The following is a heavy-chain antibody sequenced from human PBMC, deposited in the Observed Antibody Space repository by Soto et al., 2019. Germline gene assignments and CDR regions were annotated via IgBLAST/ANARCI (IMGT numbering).Heavy chain of an antibody. V-gene: IGHV3-30*18. Sequence: QVQLVESGGGVVQPGRSLRLSCAASGFNFSHYAMRWVRQAPGKGLEWVALMSYDGSNEYYADSVKGRFTISRDNSKNTLYLQMNSLRAEDTAVYYCAKDGSHNFDYWGQGTLVTVSS. J-gene: IGHJ4*02. D-gene: IGHD1-26*01. CDR1: GFNFSHYA. CDR2: MSYDGSNE. CDR3: AKDGSHNFDY.